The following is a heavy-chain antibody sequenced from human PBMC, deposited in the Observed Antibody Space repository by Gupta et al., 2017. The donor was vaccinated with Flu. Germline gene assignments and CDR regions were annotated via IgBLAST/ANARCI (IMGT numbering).Heavy chain of an antibody. J-gene: IGHJ4*02. V-gene: IGHV3-30*18. CDR3: SKVAEKGRSLHGDY. D-gene: IGHD5-24*01. Sequence: QVQLVEAGGGVVQPGRSLRLSCADSGFIFSAYNMHWVRQAPGKGLEGVAVMSYDGSYNYHADSGKGRFTISRDKSKNTLYLQMNSLRAEDTAVYYCSKVAEKGRSLHGDYWGQGTLVTVSS. CDR2: MSYDGSYN. CDR1: GFIFSAYN.